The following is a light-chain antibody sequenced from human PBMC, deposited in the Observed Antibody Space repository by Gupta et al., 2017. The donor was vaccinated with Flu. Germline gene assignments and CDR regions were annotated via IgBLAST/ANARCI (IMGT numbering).Light chain of an antibody. V-gene: IGKV1-5*03. J-gene: IGKJ4*01. CDR1: QSISSW. CDR3: QQYSTAPLT. Sequence: IQLTQSPSTLSASVGDRVTITCRASQSISSWLSWYQQKPGTAPKILIQKASNLESGFPSRCTGSGSGTEFTLTISSLQPDDFAAYYCQQYSTAPLTFGGGTKVEIE. CDR2: KAS.